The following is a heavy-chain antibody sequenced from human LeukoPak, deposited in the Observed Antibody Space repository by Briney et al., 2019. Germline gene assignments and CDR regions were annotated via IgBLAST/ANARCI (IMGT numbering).Heavy chain of an antibody. CDR1: GGSVSSGSYY. J-gene: IGHJ4*02. D-gene: IGHD3-22*01. V-gene: IGHV4-61*01. CDR2: IYYSGST. CDR3: ASARYYDSSGYYFIDY. Sequence: PSETLSLTCTVSGGSVSSGSYYWSWIRQPPGKGLEWIGYIYYSGSTNYNPSLKSRVTISVDTSKNQFSLKLSSVTAADTAVYYCASARYYDSSGYYFIDYWGQGTLVTVSS.